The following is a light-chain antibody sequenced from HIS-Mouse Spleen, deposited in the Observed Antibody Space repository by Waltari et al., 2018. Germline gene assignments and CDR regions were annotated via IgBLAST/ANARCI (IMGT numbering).Light chain of an antibody. V-gene: IGLV3-10*01. Sequence: SYELTQPPSVSVSPGQTARITCSGDALPKKYAYWYQQKSGQAPVLVLYEDSKRPSGIPGRFSGSSSGTMATLTISGAQVEDEADYYCYSTDSSGNPVVFGGGTKLTVL. CDR3: YSTDSSGNPVV. J-gene: IGLJ2*01. CDR1: ALPKKY. CDR2: EDS.